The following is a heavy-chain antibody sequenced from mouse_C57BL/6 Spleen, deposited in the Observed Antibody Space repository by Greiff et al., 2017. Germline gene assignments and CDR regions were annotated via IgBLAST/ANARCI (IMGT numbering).Heavy chain of an antibody. CDR2: IWGGGSK. D-gene: IGHD1-1*01. Sequence: VQGVESGPGLVAPSQSLSITCTVSGFSLTSYGVDWVRQPPGKGLEWLGVIWGGGSKNYNSALMSRLSISKENSKSHFFLKMNSVQTDDTAMYYCAKHFGSYAMDYWGQGTSVTVSS. V-gene: IGHV2-9*01. J-gene: IGHJ4*01. CDR1: GFSLTSYG. CDR3: AKHFGSYAMDY.